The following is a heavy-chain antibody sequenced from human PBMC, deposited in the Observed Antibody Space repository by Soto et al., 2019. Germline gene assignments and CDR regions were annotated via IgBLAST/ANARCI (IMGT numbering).Heavy chain of an antibody. D-gene: IGHD4-17*01. Sequence: ASVKVSCKASGYTFTSYGISWVRQAPGQGLEWMGWISAYNGNTNYAQKLQGRVTMTTDTSTSTAYMELRSLRSDDTAVYYCARDDYGDYTPVYSYYGMDVWGQGTTVTVSS. V-gene: IGHV1-18*01. CDR1: GYTFTSYG. CDR2: ISAYNGNT. J-gene: IGHJ6*02. CDR3: ARDDYGDYTPVYSYYGMDV.